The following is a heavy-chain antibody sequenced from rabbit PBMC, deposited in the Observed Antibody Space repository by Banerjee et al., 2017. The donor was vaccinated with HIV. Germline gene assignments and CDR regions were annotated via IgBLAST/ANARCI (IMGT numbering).Heavy chain of an antibody. CDR3: ARGGVGSTGYTYAFDP. CDR1: GFSFSSGYW. D-gene: IGHD1-1*01. CDR2: IGIGSGTT. Sequence: QEQLEESGGDLVKPEGSLTLTCTASGFSFSSGYWMCWVRQGPGKGLEWIGCIGIGSGTTYYASWAKGRFTITKASSTTVTLQMTSLTAADTATYFCARGGVGSTGYTYAFDPWGPGTLVTVS. V-gene: IGHV1S45*01. J-gene: IGHJ2*01.